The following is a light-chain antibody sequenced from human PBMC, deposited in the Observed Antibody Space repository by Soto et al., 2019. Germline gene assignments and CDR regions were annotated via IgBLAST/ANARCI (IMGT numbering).Light chain of an antibody. J-gene: IGKJ1*01. CDR2: WAS. CDR1: QSLLYSSNNKDY. Sequence: DIVMTQSPDSLAVSLGERATINCKSSQSLLYSSNNKDYFAWYQQKPGQPPKLLIYWASTRESGVPDRFSGSGSGTDFALKISRVEAEDVGLYYCMQALQAPLTFGQGTKVDIK. V-gene: IGKV4-1*01. CDR3: MQALQAPLT.